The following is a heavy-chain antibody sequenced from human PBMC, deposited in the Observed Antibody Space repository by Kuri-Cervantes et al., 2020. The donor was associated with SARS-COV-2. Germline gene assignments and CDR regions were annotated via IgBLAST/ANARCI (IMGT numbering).Heavy chain of an antibody. V-gene: IGHV4-59*08. J-gene: IGHJ6*02. CDR3: ARHALSSSVRGGGEYYYYYGMDV. D-gene: IGHD3-10*01. CDR2: IYYSGST. CDR1: GCTISSYY. Sequence: SETLSLTCTVSGCTISSYYWSWIRQPPGKGLEWIGYIYYSGSTNYNPSLKSRVTISVDTAKNQFSLKMSSVTAADTAVYYCARHALSSSVRGGGEYYYYYGMDVWGQGTTVTVSS.